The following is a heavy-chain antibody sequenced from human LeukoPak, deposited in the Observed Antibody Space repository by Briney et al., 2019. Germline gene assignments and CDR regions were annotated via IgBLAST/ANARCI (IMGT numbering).Heavy chain of an antibody. CDR1: GGSISSSSYY. CDR2: IYYSGST. Sequence: SETLSLTCTVPGGSISSSSYYWGWIRQPPGKGLEWIVSIYYSGSTYYNPSLKSRVTISVDTSKNQFSLKLSSVTAADTAVYYCARRTPYGAHIFDYWGQGTLVTVSS. V-gene: IGHV4-39*01. CDR3: ARRTPYGAHIFDY. J-gene: IGHJ4*02. D-gene: IGHD4-17*01.